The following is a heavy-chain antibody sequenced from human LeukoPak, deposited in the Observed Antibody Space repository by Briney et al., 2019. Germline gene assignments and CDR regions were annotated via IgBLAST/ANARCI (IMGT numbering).Heavy chain of an antibody. CDR2: IIPFLGRP. V-gene: IGHV1-69*04. CDR3: ARVDHQTRDSSPH. D-gene: IGHD3-22*01. Sequence: ASVRVSCKGSGDPYSTYAISWVRQAPGQGLEWMGRIIPFLGRPDYAQRFQGRVTITADKSTSTVYMELNSLRSEDTGVYYCARVDHQTRDSSPHWGQGTLVTVSS. J-gene: IGHJ4*02. CDR1: GDPYSTYA.